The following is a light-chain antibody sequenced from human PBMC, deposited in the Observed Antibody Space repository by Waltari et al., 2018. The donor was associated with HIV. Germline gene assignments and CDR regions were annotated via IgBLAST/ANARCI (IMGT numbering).Light chain of an antibody. V-gene: IGKV1-9*01. CDR2: AAS. J-gene: IGKJ2*01. CDR1: QGLRSY. CDR3: QQLNSYPYT. Sequence: DIQLTQSPSFLSASVGDRVTITCRASQGLRSYLAWYQQKPGKAPKLLIYAASTLQSGVPSRFSGSGSGTEFTLTISSLQPEDFATSYCQQLNSYPYTFGQGTKLEIK.